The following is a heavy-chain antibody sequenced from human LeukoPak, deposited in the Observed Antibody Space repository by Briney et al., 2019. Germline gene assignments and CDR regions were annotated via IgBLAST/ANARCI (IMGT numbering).Heavy chain of an antibody. CDR1: GFTFSSYS. CDR3: ARGGSGNYPLDD. CDR2: IYSGGST. Sequence: GGSLRLSCAVSGFTFSSYSMSLVRQAPGKGLGWVSVIYSGGSTYYADSVKGRFTISRDNSKNTLYLQMNRLRAEDTAVYYCARGGSGNYPLDDWGQGTLVTVSS. V-gene: IGHV3-66*01. J-gene: IGHJ4*02. D-gene: IGHD3-10*01.